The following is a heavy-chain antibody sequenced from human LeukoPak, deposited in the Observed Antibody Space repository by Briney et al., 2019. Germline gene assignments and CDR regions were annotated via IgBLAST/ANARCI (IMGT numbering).Heavy chain of an antibody. CDR2: IYYSGST. CDR3: ARGHGYYDSSGYYSYYFDY. V-gene: IGHV4-30-4*01. D-gene: IGHD3-22*01. J-gene: IGHJ4*02. CDR1: GGSISSGDYY. Sequence: SETLSLTCTVSGGSISSGDYYWSWIRQPPGKGLEWIGYIYYSGSTYYNPSLKSRVTISVDTSKNQFSLKLSSVTAAGTAVYYCARGHGYYDSSGYYSYYFDYWGQGTLVTVSS.